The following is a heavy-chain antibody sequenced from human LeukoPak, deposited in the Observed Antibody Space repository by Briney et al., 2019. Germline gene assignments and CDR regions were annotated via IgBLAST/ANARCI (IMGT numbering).Heavy chain of an antibody. D-gene: IGHD5-18*01. J-gene: IGHJ5*02. CDR3: ARLGYGNGRVNWFDP. V-gene: IGHV4-39*01. Sequence: SETLSLTCTVFGGSISSSINYWAWIRQPPGKGLEWIATTKYGASTFYNPSLRGRVTISVDTSKNQFSLKVNSVTAADTAVYYRARLGYGNGRVNWFDPWGQGNLVTVSS. CDR1: GGSISSSINY. CDR2: TKYGAST.